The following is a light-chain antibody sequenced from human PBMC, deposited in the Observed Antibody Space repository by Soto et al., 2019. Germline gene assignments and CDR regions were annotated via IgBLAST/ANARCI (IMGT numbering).Light chain of an antibody. Sequence: QSVLTQPPSVSGAPGQRVTISCTGSSSNIGSGYDVHWYQHVTGTAPKLLIYGNTNRPSGVPDRFSGSKSGTSACLNLTGLQTEDEADYYCQYYDGSLSAARDVFGGGTKLTVL. V-gene: IGLV1-40*01. CDR3: QYYDGSLSAARDV. CDR2: GNT. CDR1: SSNIGSGYD. J-gene: IGLJ2*01.